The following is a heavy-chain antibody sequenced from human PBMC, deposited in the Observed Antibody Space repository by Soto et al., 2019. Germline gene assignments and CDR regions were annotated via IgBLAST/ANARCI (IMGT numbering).Heavy chain of an antibody. J-gene: IGHJ4*02. Sequence: QVQLVESGGGVVQPGRSLRLSCAASGFTFSSYAMLWVRQAPGKGLEWVAVISYDGSNKYYADSVKGRFTISRDNSKNTLYLQMNSLRAEDTAVYYCARSRQRPTVANFDYWGQGTLVTVSS. CDR1: GFTFSSYA. CDR3: ARSRQRPTVANFDY. CDR2: ISYDGSNK. D-gene: IGHD4-17*01. V-gene: IGHV3-30-3*01.